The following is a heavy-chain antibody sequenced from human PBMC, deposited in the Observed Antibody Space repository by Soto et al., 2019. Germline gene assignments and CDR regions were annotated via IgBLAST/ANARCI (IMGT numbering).Heavy chain of an antibody. J-gene: IGHJ4*02. CDR1: GGSISSYY. CDR2: IYYSGST. D-gene: IGHD4-17*01. CDR3: GRAWGTVFAY. Sequence: SETLPLTWTVSGGSISSYYWSWIRQPPGKGLEWIGYIYYSGSTNYNPSLQSRVTISVDTSKHQFSLKLSSVTAADAAVDHCGRAWGTVFAYWLKGTLVTVSS. V-gene: IGHV4-59*01.